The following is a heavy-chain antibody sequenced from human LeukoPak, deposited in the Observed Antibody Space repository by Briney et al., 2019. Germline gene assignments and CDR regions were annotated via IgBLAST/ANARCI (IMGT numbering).Heavy chain of an antibody. D-gene: IGHD7-27*01. CDR1: GFTFDTYR. Sequence: GGSLRLSCAASGFTFDTYRMNWVRQAPGKGLEWVSSISASGSYIYYADSLKGRFTISRDNSKNTLYLQMNSLRAEDTAVYYCAKVVGRGSGDPDWGQGTLVTVSS. V-gene: IGHV3-21*04. CDR3: AKVVGRGSGDPD. J-gene: IGHJ4*02. CDR2: ISASGSYI.